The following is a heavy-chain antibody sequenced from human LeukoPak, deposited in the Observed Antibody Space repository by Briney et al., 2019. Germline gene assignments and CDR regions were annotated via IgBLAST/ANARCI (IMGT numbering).Heavy chain of an antibody. D-gene: IGHD6-13*01. Sequence: SETLSLTCTVSGDSISGYYWSWVRQPPGKGLEWIGYIFHSGSTKYNPSLESRVTISIDTSKNQFSLRLSSVTAADTAVYYCARGVYIAAAQYAYWGQGTLVTVSS. CDR2: IFHSGST. V-gene: IGHV4-59*12. CDR3: ARGVYIAAAQYAY. CDR1: GDSISGYY. J-gene: IGHJ4*02.